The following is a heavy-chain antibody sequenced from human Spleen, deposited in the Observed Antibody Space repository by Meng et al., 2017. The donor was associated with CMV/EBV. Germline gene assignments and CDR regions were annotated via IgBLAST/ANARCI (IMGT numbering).Heavy chain of an antibody. CDR3: ARGYYYGSGSYWAHDAFDI. Sequence: GESLKISCAASGFTFSSYWMSWVRQAPGKGLEWVANIKQDGSEKYYVDSVKGRFTISRDNAKNSLYLQMNSLRAEDTAVYYCARGYYYGSGSYWAHDAFDIWGQGTMVTVSS. CDR1: GFTFSSYW. CDR2: IKQDGSEK. J-gene: IGHJ3*02. D-gene: IGHD3-10*01. V-gene: IGHV3-7*01.